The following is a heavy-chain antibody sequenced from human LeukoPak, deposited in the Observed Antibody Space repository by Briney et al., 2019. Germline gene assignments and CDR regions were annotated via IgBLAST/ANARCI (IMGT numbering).Heavy chain of an antibody. CDR3: ARDADYYDSSGYYYGISWFDP. V-gene: IGHV4-61*02. J-gene: IGHJ5*02. D-gene: IGHD3-22*01. CDR1: GGSISSGSYY. CDR2: IYTSGST. Sequence: PSETLSLTCTVSGGSISSGSYYWSWIRQPAGKRLEWIGRIYTSGSTNYNPSLKSRVTISVDTSKNQFSLKLSSVTAADTAVYYCARDADYYDSSGYYYGISWFDPWGQGTLVTVSS.